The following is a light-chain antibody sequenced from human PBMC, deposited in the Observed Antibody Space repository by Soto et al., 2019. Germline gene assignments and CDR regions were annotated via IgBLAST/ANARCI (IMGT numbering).Light chain of an antibody. CDR1: QNIGTY. CDR3: QQRSNWPALT. CDR2: DAS. J-gene: IGKJ4*01. Sequence: ETVLTQSPASLALSPGGRAPISCRASQNIGTYLAWYQQKPGQAPRLLIYDASNRATGIPARFSGSGSGTDFTLTISSLEPEDFAVYYCQQRSNWPALTFGGGTKVDIK. V-gene: IGKV3-11*01.